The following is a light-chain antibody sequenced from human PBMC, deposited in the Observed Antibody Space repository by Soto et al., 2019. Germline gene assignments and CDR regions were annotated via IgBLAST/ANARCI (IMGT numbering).Light chain of an antibody. V-gene: IGKV3-20*01. Sequence: EIVLTQSPGTLSLSPGEGATLSCRASQSVSSSYLAWYQQKPGQAPRLLIYGASRRATGIPDRFSGSGSGTDFTLTISRQEPEDFAVYYCQQYDISPVTFGPGTKVDIK. CDR3: QQYDISPVT. CDR1: QSVSSSY. J-gene: IGKJ3*01. CDR2: GAS.